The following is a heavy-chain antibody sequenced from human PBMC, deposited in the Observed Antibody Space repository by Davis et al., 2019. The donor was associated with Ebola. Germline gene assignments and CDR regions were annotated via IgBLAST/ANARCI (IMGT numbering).Heavy chain of an antibody. CDR3: ARDRGSGTIPGY. V-gene: IGHV3-13*01. CDR2: IGTAGDT. Sequence: PGGSLRLSCAASGFTFSSYDMHWVRQATGKGLEWVSAIGTAGDTYYPGSVKGRFTISRDNAKNTLYLQMNSLRAEDTAVYYCARDRGSGTIPGYWGQGTLVTVSS. J-gene: IGHJ4*02. CDR1: GFTFSSYD. D-gene: IGHD3-16*01.